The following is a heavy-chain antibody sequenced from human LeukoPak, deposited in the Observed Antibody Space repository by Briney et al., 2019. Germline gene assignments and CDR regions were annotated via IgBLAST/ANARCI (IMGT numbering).Heavy chain of an antibody. CDR2: ISGSGSTK. V-gene: IGHV3-11*01. CDR1: GITFSDYY. J-gene: IGHJ4*02. CDR3: ARGGYCSNVVCYTSRSLGY. D-gene: IGHD2-8*01. Sequence: PGGSLRLSCVASGITFSDYYMNWIRQAPGKGLEWVSYISGSGSTKYYADSVKGQFTISRDNAKNSLYLQMNSLRAEDTAVYYCARGGYCSNVVCYTSRSLGYWGQGTLVTVSS.